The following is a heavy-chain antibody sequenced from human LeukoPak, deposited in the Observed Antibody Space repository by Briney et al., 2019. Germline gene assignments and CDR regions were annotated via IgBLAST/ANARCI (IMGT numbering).Heavy chain of an antibody. CDR3: ARGGVYLDYYDSSGYYGFGY. Sequence: PSETLSLTCTVSGGSISSSSYYWGWIRQPPGKGLEWIGSIYYSGSTYYNPSLKSRVTISVDTSKNQFSLKLSSVTAADTAVYYCARGGVYLDYYDSSGYYGFGYWGQGTLVTVSS. D-gene: IGHD3-22*01. J-gene: IGHJ4*02. CDR2: IYYSGST. CDR1: GGSISSSSYY. V-gene: IGHV4-39*01.